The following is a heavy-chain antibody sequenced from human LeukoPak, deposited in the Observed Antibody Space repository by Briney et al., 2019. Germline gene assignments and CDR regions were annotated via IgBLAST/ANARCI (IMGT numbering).Heavy chain of an antibody. CDR3: VSFYETY. V-gene: IGHV3-74*01. D-gene: IGHD2/OR15-2a*01. CDR1: GNYW. Sequence: GGSLRLSCAASGNYWIHWVRQAPGKGLVWVSHIDSDGSWTSYADSVKGRFTISKDNAKNTVYLQMNSLRAEDTAVYYCVSFYETYWGRGTLVTVSS. CDR2: IDSDGSWT. J-gene: IGHJ4*02.